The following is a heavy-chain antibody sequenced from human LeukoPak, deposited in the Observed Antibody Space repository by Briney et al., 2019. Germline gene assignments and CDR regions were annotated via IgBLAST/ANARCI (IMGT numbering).Heavy chain of an antibody. CDR1: GGTFSSYA. J-gene: IGHJ4*02. V-gene: IGHV1-69*13. CDR2: IIPIFGTA. CDR3: ARLFWIAAAANGFDY. D-gene: IGHD6-13*01. Sequence: SVKVSCKASGGTFSSYAISWVRQAPGQGLEWMGGIIPIFGTANYAQKFQGRVTITADESTSTAYMELSSLRSEDTAVYYCARLFWIAAAANGFDYWGQGTLVTASP.